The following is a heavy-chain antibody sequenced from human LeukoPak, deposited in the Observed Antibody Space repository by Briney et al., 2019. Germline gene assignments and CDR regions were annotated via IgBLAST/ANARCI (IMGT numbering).Heavy chain of an antibody. CDR3: ARDGNGSRAFDH. Sequence: SSETLSLTCSVSGGSISSYYWSWIRQPAGKGLEWIGRIYTSGSTNYNPSLKSRVTISVDKSNNQFSLNLTSVTAADTAVYYCARDGNGSRAFDHWGQGTLVTVFS. CDR1: GGSISSYY. J-gene: IGHJ4*02. D-gene: IGHD2-15*01. V-gene: IGHV4-4*07. CDR2: IYTSGST.